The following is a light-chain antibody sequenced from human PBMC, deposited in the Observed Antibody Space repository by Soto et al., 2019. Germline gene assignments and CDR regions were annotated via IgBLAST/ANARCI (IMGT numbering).Light chain of an antibody. CDR2: GAS. CDR1: QSVTIN. CDR3: QQYNNWPLIT. J-gene: IGKJ5*01. Sequence: TQSPGTLSVSLGERATLSCSASQSVTINVAWYQQKPGQAPRLLIYGASTRATGVPARFSGSGSGTEFTLSISSLQSEDFGLYVCQQYNNWPLITFGPGTRLDTK. V-gene: IGKV3-15*01.